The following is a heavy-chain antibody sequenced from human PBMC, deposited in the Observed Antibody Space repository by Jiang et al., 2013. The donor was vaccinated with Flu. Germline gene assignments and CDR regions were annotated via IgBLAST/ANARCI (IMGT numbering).Heavy chain of an antibody. CDR2: IYPGDSDT. CDR1: GYNFSKYW. CDR3: ARHAGEMATTVEYYFDY. Sequence: GAEVKKPGESLKISCKGSGYNFSKYWIGWVRQMPGKGLEWMGLIYPGDSDTKYSPSFQGQVTTSADKSISTAYLQWSSLKASDTAIYYCARHAGEMATTVEYYFDYWGQGTLVTVSS. J-gene: IGHJ4*02. D-gene: IGHD5-24*01. V-gene: IGHV5-51*01.